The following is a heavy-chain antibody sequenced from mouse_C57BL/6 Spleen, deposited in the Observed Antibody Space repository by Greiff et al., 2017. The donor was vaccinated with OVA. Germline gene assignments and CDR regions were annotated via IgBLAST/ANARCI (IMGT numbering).Heavy chain of an antibody. J-gene: IGHJ3*01. CDR1: GYTFTDYN. V-gene: IGHV1-22*01. D-gene: IGHD2-4*01. Sequence: EVQLQQSGPELVKPGASVKMSCKASGYTFTDYNMHWVKQSHGKSLEWIGYINPNNGGTSYNQKFKGKATLTVNKSSSTAYMELRSLTSEDSAVYYCAREGRYYDYLFAYWGQGTLVTVSA. CDR3: AREGRYYDYLFAY. CDR2: INPNNGGT.